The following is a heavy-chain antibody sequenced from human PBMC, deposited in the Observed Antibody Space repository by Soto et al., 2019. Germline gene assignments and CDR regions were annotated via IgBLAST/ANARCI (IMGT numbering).Heavy chain of an antibody. CDR1: GGSISSYY. V-gene: IGHV4-4*07. J-gene: IGHJ5*02. CDR2: IYTSGST. Sequence: TSETLSLTCTVSGGSISSYYWSWIRQPAGKGLEWIGRIYTSGSTNYNPSLKSRVTMSVDTSKNQFSLKLSSVTAADTAVYYCARDWGIAALSENWFDPWGQGTLVTVSS. D-gene: IGHD6-13*01. CDR3: ARDWGIAALSENWFDP.